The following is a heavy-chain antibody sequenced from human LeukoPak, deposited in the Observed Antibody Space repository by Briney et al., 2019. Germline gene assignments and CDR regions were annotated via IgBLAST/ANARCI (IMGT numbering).Heavy chain of an antibody. CDR1: GFTFSSYA. V-gene: IGHV3-30-3*01. CDR3: ARDHGHSSGYYSSSPQYFQH. CDR2: ISYDGSNK. Sequence: GRSLRLSCAASGFTFSSYAMHWVRQAPGKGLEWVAVISYDGSNKYYADSVKGRFTISRDNSKNTPYLQMNSLRAEDTAVYYCARDHGHSSGYYSSSPQYFQHWGQGTLVTVSS. D-gene: IGHD3-22*01. J-gene: IGHJ1*01.